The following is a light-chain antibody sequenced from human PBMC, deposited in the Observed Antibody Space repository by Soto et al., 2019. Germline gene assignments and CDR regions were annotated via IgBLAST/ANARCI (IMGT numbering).Light chain of an antibody. CDR2: AAS. CDR1: QDIIND. Sequence: DIQMTQSPSSLSASVGDTVTITCRASQDIINDLAWYQQKPGKAPQRLIHAASSLQGGVPSRFSGSGSGTEFTITISSLQPEDFATYYCLQHNTYPLTFGGGTKVEIK. CDR3: LQHNTYPLT. J-gene: IGKJ4*01. V-gene: IGKV1-17*01.